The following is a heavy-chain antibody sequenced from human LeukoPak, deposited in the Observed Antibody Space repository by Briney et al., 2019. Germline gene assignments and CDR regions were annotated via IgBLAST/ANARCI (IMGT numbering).Heavy chain of an antibody. D-gene: IGHD3-22*01. CDR1: GFTFSSYS. CDR3: ASDSSGYLNFDY. J-gene: IGHJ4*02. CDR2: ISSSSSYI. Sequence: GGSLRLSCAASGFTFSSYSMNWVRQAPGKGLEWVSSISSSSSYIYYADSVKGRFTISRDNAKNSLYLQMNSLRAEDTAVYYCASDSSGYLNFDYWGQGTLVTVSS. V-gene: IGHV3-21*01.